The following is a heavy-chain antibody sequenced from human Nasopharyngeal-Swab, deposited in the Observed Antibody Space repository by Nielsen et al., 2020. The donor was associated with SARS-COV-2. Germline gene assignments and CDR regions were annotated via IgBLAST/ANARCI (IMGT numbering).Heavy chain of an antibody. V-gene: IGHV4-39*01. CDR3: ATLSSSLYEYYFDY. Sequence: SETLSLTCTVSGGSISSSTYYWAWIRQPPGKGLEWIGSIYYGGSTYYNPSLKSRVTISVDTSKNQFSLKLSSVTAADTAVYYCATLSSSLYEYYFDYWGQGTLVTVSS. J-gene: IGHJ4*02. CDR1: GGSISSSTYY. D-gene: IGHD6-13*01. CDR2: IYYGGST.